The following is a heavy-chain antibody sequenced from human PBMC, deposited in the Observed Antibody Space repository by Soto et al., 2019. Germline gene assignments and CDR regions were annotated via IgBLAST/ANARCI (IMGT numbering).Heavy chain of an antibody. J-gene: IGHJ4*02. Sequence: EVQLLESGGGLVQPGGSLRLSCDASGFTFSTYAMSWVRQAPGKGLEWVSTISDTGGSTYYADSVKGRFTISRDNSKNTLYLQVNSLRTEDTAVYFCAKNTGYSGGWYNYWGQGALVTVSS. CDR1: GFTFSTYA. V-gene: IGHV3-23*01. CDR3: AKNTGYSGGWYNY. D-gene: IGHD6-19*01. CDR2: ISDTGGST.